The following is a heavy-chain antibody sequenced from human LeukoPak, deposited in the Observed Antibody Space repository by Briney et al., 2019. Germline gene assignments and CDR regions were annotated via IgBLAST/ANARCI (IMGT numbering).Heavy chain of an antibody. Sequence: SETLSLTCTVSGGSISSGDYYWSWIRQPPGQGLEWIGYIYYSGSTYYNPSLKSRVTISVDTSKNQFSLKLSSVTAADTAVYYCAREHIVATYLIDYWGQGTLVTVSS. CDR3: AREHIVATYLIDY. CDR2: IYYSGST. D-gene: IGHD5-12*01. CDR1: GGSISSGDYY. V-gene: IGHV4-30-4*01. J-gene: IGHJ4*02.